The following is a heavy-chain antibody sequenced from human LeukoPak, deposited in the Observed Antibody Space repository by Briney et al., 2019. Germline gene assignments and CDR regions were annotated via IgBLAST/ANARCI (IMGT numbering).Heavy chain of an antibody. CDR3: ARDRDYGDYYFDY. CDR1: GFTFSSYG. J-gene: IGHJ4*02. CDR2: IWYDGSNE. Sequence: GGSLRLSCAASGFTFSSYGMHWVRQAPGKGLEWVAVIWYDGSNEYYAASVKGRFTISRDNSKNTLYLQMNSLRAEDTAVYYCARDRDYGDYYFDYWGQGTLVTVSS. V-gene: IGHV3-33*01. D-gene: IGHD4-17*01.